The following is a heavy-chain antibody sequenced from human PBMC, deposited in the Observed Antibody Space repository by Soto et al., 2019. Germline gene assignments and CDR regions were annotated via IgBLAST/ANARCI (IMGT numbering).Heavy chain of an antibody. CDR1: GFTFSSYS. CDR3: ARDPSYCSSTSCYRGWFDP. Sequence: EVQLVESGGGLVKPGGSLRLSCADSGFTFSSYSMNWVRQAPGKGLEWVSSISSSSSYIYYADSVKGRFTISRDNAKNSLYLQMNSLRAEDTAVYYCARDPSYCSSTSCYRGWFDPWGQGTLVTVSS. D-gene: IGHD2-2*01. J-gene: IGHJ5*02. CDR2: ISSSSSYI. V-gene: IGHV3-21*01.